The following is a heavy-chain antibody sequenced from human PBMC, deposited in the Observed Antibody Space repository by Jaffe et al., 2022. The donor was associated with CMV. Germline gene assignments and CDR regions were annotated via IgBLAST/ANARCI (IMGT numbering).Heavy chain of an antibody. J-gene: IGHJ3*02. CDR2: ISSSSSYI. V-gene: IGHV3-21*01. D-gene: IGHD2-21*01. CDR1: GFTFSSYS. Sequence: EVQLVESGGGLVKPGGSLRLSCAASGFTFSSYSMNWVRQAPGKGLEWVSSISSSSSYIYYADSVKGRFTISRDNAKNSLYLQMNSLRAEDTAVYYCARDKSVFVGLSAFDIWGQGTMVTVSS. CDR3: ARDKSVFVGLSAFDI.